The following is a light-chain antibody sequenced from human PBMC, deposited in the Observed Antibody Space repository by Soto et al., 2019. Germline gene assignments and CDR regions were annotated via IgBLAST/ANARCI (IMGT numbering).Light chain of an antibody. J-gene: IGKJ4*01. CDR3: QQRSNWPST. CDR2: DAS. Sequence: EIVLTQSPVTLSLSPGERATLSCRASQSVSTYLACYQQKPGLAPRLLIYDASSRATGIPARFSGSGSGTDFTLTISSLEPEDFAVYYGQQRSNWPSTIAGGTKVEIK. CDR1: QSVSTY. V-gene: IGKV3-11*01.